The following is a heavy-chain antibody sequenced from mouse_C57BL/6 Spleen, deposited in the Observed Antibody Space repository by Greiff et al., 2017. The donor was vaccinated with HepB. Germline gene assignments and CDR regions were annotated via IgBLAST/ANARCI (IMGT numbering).Heavy chain of an antibody. CDR3: ARSPLSGYFDV. D-gene: IGHD3-2*02. Sequence: EVKVVESGAELVKPGASVKLSCTASGFNIKDYYMHWVKQRTEQGLEWIGRIDPEDGETKYAPKFQGKATITADTSSNTAYLQLSSLTSEDTAVYYCARSPLSGYFDVWGTGTTVTVSS. V-gene: IGHV14-2*01. J-gene: IGHJ1*03. CDR2: IDPEDGET. CDR1: GFNIKDYY.